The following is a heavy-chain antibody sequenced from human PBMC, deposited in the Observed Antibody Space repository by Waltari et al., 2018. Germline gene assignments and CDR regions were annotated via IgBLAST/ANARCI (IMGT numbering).Heavy chain of an antibody. Sequence: VQMVESGGGLVQPGGSLRLSCAASGFTFSVFSMHWVRQAPGKGLEYVSAFSRDGVTTYYADSVRGRFTISRDNAKNSVYLQMNSLRDEDTAVYYCARGGASWGQGTLVTVSS. CDR3: ARGGAS. CDR1: GFTFSVFS. D-gene: IGHD1-26*01. CDR2: FSRDGVTT. J-gene: IGHJ5*02. V-gene: IGHV3-64*04.